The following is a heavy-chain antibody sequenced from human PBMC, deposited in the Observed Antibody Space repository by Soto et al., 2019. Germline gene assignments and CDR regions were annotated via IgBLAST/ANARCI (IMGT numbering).Heavy chain of an antibody. J-gene: IGHJ4*02. CDR3: ARDFKY. V-gene: IGHV3-7*03. CDR2: IKQDGREK. Sequence: GGSLRLSCAASGFTFSNYGMSWVRQAPGKGLEWVANIKQDGREKYYVDSVKAQSTIARDNAKNSRYLQMNSLRAEDTAVYYCARDFKYWGQGTLVTVSS. CDR1: GFTFSNYG.